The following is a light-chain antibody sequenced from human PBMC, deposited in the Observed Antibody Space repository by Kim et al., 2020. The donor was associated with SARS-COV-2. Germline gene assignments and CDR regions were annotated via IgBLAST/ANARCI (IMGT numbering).Light chain of an antibody. Sequence: QRVTISCTGSNSNIGAGYDVHWYQQLPGTAPKLLIYGNSNRPSGVPDRFSGSKSGPSASLAITGLQAEDEADYYCQSYDSSLSGVVFGGGTKVTVL. CDR2: GNS. CDR3: QSYDSSLSGVV. CDR1: NSNIGAGYD. V-gene: IGLV1-40*01. J-gene: IGLJ2*01.